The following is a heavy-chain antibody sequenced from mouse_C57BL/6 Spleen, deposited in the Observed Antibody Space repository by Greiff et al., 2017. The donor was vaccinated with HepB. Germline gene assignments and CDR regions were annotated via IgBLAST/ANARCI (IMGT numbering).Heavy chain of an antibody. CDR1: GYTFTDYD. V-gene: IGHV1-15*01. CDR2: IDPETGGT. CDR3: TDDGFAY. J-gene: IGHJ3*01. Sequence: VQLQQSGAELVRPGASVTLSCKASGYTFTDYDMHWVKQTPVHGLEWIGAIDPETGGTAYNQKFKGKAILTADKSSSTAYMELRSLTSEDSAVYYCTDDGFAYWGQGTLVTVSA. D-gene: IGHD2-12*01.